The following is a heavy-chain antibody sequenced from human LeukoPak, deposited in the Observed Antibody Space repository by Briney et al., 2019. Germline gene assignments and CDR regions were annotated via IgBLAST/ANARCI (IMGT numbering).Heavy chain of an antibody. V-gene: IGHV4-59*01. CDR2: IYYSGST. CDR1: GGAISSYY. D-gene: IGHD1-26*01. J-gene: IGHJ5*02. CDR3: ARGIVGATTPGNWFDP. Sequence: PSETLSLTCTDSGGAISSYYWSLIRQAPRKGLHWIGYIYYSGSTNYNPSLKSRVTISVDTSKNQFSLKLSSVTAADTAVYYCARGIVGATTPGNWFDPWGQGTLVTVSS.